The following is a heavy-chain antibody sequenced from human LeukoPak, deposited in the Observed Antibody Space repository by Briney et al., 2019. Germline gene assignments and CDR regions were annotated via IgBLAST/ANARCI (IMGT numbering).Heavy chain of an antibody. CDR2: INHSGST. D-gene: IGHD3-10*01. V-gene: IGHV4-34*01. J-gene: IGHJ5*02. Sequence: SETLSLTCAVYGGSFSGYYWSWIRQPPGKGLEWIGEINHSGSTNYNPSLKSRVTISVDTSKNQFSLKLSSVTAADTAVYYCARGLRTTYYYGSGSYSAWFDPWGQGTLVTVSS. CDR3: ARGLRTTYYYGSGSYSAWFDP. CDR1: GGSFSGYY.